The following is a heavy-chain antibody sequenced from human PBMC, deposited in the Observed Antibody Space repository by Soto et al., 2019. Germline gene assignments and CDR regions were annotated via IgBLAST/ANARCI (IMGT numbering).Heavy chain of an antibody. Sequence: GGSLRLSCAASGLTFSTYGMHWVRQAPGKGLEWVAVISYDGGNKYYADSVKGRFTISRDNSKNTLFLQMNSLRAEDTAVYYCAKDSMPAAIIRSGYMDVWGKGTTVTVSS. CDR2: ISYDGGNK. CDR3: AKDSMPAAIIRSGYMDV. D-gene: IGHD2-2*02. CDR1: GLTFSTYG. V-gene: IGHV3-30*18. J-gene: IGHJ6*03.